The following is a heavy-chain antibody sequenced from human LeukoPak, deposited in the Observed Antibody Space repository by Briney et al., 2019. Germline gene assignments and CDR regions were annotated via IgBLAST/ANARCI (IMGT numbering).Heavy chain of an antibody. CDR1: GGSISSSSYY. Sequence: SETLSLTCTVSGGSISSSSYYWGWIRQPPGKGLEWIGSIYYSGSIYYNPSLKSRVTISVDTSKNQFSLKLSSVTAADTAVYYCASSPGALPYYDFWSGYYGQQNWFDPWGQGTLVTVSS. CDR2: IYYSGSI. D-gene: IGHD3-3*01. J-gene: IGHJ5*02. V-gene: IGHV4-39*01. CDR3: ASSPGALPYYDFWSGYYGQQNWFDP.